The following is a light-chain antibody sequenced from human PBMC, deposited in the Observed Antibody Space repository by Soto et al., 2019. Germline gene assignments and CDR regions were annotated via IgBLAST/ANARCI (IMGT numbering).Light chain of an antibody. V-gene: IGLV2-8*01. CDR1: SSDVGAYNY. CDR2: EVS. Sequence: QYALTQTPSGSGSPGQSVTISCTGTSSDVGAYNYVSWYQQYPGKAPKLMIYEVSKRPSGVPDRFSGSKSGKTASLTVSGLQPEDEADYYCTSYAGSDIWVFGGGTKLTVL. CDR3: TSYAGSDIWV. J-gene: IGLJ3*02.